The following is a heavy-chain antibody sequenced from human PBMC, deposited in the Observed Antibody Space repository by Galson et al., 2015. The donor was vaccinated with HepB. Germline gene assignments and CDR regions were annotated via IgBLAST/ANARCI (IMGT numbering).Heavy chain of an antibody. V-gene: IGHV1-18*01. CDR1: GYTFTSNG. Sequence: SVKVSCKASGYTFTSNGISWVRQAPGQGLEWMGWISAYKGNTNYAQKFQGRVTMTTDTPTGTAYMELRSLTSDDTAVYYCARDRNHGFDLWGRGTLVTVSS. CDR3: ARDRNHGFDL. J-gene: IGHJ2*01. CDR2: ISAYKGNT. D-gene: IGHD3-10*01.